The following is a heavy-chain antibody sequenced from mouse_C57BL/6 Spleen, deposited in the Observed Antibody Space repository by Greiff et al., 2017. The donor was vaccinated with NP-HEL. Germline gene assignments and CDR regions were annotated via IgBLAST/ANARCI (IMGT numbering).Heavy chain of an antibody. CDR2: ISDGGSYT. J-gene: IGHJ4*01. Sequence: EVQVVESGGGLVKPGGSLKLSCAASGFTFSSYAMSWVRQTPEKRLEWVATISDGGSYTYYPDNVKGRFPISRDNAKNNLYLQMSHLKYEDTAMYYCASNYAGGYYAMDYWGQGTSVTVSS. D-gene: IGHD2-1*01. CDR1: GFTFSSYA. V-gene: IGHV5-4*01. CDR3: ASNYAGGYYAMDY.